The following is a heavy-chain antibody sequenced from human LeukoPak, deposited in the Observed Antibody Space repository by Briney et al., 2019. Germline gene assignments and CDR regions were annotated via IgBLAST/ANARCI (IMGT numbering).Heavy chain of an antibody. Sequence: GGSLRLSCAASGFTFSSYAMSWIRQAPGKGLEWVSYISSSGSTIYYADSVKGRFTISRDNAKNSLYLQMNSLRAEDTAVYYCARDGLTTVTTGYYYYYGMDVWGQGTTVTVSS. CDR1: GFTFSSYA. D-gene: IGHD4-17*01. V-gene: IGHV3-11*01. CDR2: ISSSGSTI. CDR3: ARDGLTTVTTGYYYYYGMDV. J-gene: IGHJ6*02.